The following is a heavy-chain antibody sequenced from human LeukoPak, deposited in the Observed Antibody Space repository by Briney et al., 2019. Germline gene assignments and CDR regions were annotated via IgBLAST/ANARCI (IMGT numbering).Heavy chain of an antibody. Sequence: SETLSLTCAVYGASFSYDYWSWIRQAPGKGLEWIGEINHSGSITYNPSLKNRVTISAEKSKSQFSLRLTSVTAADTAVYYCAKGVWAPRFDSWGQGTLVTVSS. D-gene: IGHD7-27*01. CDR3: AKGVWAPRFDS. J-gene: IGHJ5*01. CDR1: GASFSYDY. V-gene: IGHV4-34*01. CDR2: INHSGSI.